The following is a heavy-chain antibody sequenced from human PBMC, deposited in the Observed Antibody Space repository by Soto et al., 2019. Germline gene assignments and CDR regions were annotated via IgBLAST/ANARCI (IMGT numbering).Heavy chain of an antibody. J-gene: IGHJ6*02. CDR1: GGSISSYY. V-gene: IGHV4-59*08. D-gene: IGHD6-13*01. CDR2: IYYSGST. CDR3: ATKGRWYVGYYYYGMDV. Sequence: SETLSLTCTVSGGSISSYYWSWIRQPPGKGLEWIGYIYYSGSTNYNPSLKSRVTISVDTSKNQFSLKLSSVTAADTAVYYCATKGRWYVGYYYYGMDVWGQGTTVTVSS.